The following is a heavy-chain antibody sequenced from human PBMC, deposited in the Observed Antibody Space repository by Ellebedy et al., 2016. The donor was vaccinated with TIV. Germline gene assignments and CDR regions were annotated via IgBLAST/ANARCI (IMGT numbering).Heavy chain of an antibody. V-gene: IGHV1-8*02. CDR2: MNPNSGKT. CDR3: AADSVVGPSASWYFDL. Sequence: AASVKVSCKASGYTFTNYDIDWVRQATGQGLEWMGWMNPNSGKTGYAQKFQGRVTMTWNTSINPAYMELSSLRSEDTAVYYCAADSVVGPSASWYFDLWGRGTLVTVSS. J-gene: IGHJ2*01. D-gene: IGHD2-15*01. CDR1: GYTFTNYD.